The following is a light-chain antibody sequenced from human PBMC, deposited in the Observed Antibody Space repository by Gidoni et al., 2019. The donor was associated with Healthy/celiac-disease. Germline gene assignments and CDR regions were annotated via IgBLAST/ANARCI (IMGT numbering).Light chain of an antibody. V-gene: IGKV3-20*01. J-gene: IGKJ1*01. CDR3: QQYGSYRT. Sequence: EIVLTQSPGTLSLSPGERATLSCRASQSVSSSYLAGYQQKPGQAPRLLIYGASTRATGIPDRFSGSGSGTDFTLTISRLEPEDFAVYYCQQYGSYRTFGQGTKVEIK. CDR1: QSVSSSY. CDR2: GAS.